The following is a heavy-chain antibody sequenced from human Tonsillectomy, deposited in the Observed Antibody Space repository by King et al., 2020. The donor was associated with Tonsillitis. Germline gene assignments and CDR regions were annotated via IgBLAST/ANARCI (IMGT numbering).Heavy chain of an antibody. Sequence: VTLKESGPALVRPTQTLTLTCSFSGFSLSTSGMCVSWIRQPPGKALEWLALIDWDDDKYYNTSLRTRFTISKDTSKNQVVLTMTNMDPVDTGTFYCARRRVPGRTRWDYHYMDVWGKGTTVTVSS. J-gene: IGHJ6*03. CDR2: IDWDDDK. D-gene: IGHD1-14*01. V-gene: IGHV2-70*01. CDR1: GFSLSTSGMC. CDR3: ARRRVPGRTRWDYHYMDV.